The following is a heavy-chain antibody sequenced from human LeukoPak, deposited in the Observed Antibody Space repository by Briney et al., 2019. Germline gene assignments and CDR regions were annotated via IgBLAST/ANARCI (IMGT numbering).Heavy chain of an antibody. Sequence: SETLSLTCTVSGGSSSTYYWSWIRQPPGKGLEWIGYIYYSGSTNYNPSFKSRVTISVDTSKNQFSLKLSSVTAADTAVYYCARARGSSWFDYYYYYGMDVWGQGTTVTVSS. CDR3: ARARGSSWFDYYYYYGMDV. V-gene: IGHV4-59*08. CDR2: IYYSGST. D-gene: IGHD6-13*01. J-gene: IGHJ6*02. CDR1: GGSSSTYY.